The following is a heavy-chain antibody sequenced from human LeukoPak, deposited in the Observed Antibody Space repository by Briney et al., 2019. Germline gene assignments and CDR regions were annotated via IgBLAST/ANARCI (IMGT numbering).Heavy chain of an antibody. V-gene: IGHV1-69*13. CDR2: IIPIFGTA. Sequence: GASVNVSCKASGGTFSSYAISWVRQAPGQGLEWMGGIIPIFGTANYAQKFQGRVTITADESTSTAYMELSSLRSEDTAVYYCARDSPDTAMVDDAFDIWGQGTMVTVSS. D-gene: IGHD5-18*01. CDR1: GGTFSSYA. J-gene: IGHJ3*02. CDR3: ARDSPDTAMVDDAFDI.